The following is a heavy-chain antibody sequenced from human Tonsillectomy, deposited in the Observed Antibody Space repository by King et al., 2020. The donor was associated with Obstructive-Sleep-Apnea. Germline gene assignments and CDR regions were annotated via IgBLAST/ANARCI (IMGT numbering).Heavy chain of an antibody. V-gene: IGHV1-18*01. CDR3: ARDPESGRAVAGRYYYYYGLDV. CDR1: GYTFTSYG. Sequence: VQLVESGAEVKKPGASLKVSCKASGYTFTSYGISWVRQAPGQGLECRGWISTYNRNTNYEQKFQGRVTMTTDTSTSTAYMQGRSLGSDDTAVYYCARDPESGRAVAGRYYYYYGLDVWGQGTTVTVSS. CDR2: ISTYNRNT. D-gene: IGHD6-19*01. J-gene: IGHJ6*02.